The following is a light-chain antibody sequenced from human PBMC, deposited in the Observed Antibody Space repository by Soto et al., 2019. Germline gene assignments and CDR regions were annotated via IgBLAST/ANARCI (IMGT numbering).Light chain of an antibody. J-gene: IGKJ2*01. CDR2: GAS. V-gene: IGKV3-15*01. CDR1: QYVSSN. Sequence: EIVMTKSPATLSVSPGERATLSFRASQYVSSNLAWYQQKPGQAPRLLIYGASTRATGFPARFSGSGSGTEFTLTISRLQSEDCAVDFCQQYNIWPRTFGQGTNLEI. CDR3: QQYNIWPRT.